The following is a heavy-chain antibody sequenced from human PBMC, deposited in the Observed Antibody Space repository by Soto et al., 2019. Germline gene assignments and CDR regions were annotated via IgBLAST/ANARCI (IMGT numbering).Heavy chain of an antibody. CDR1: GYTFNENV. J-gene: IGHJ4*02. CDR3: EVTTGY. CDR2: VSPENRNA. D-gene: IGHD4-17*01. V-gene: IGHV1-8*01. Sequence: APAKVSCKTSGYTFNENVINWVRQAPGQGLEYMGWVSPENRNAGYAPQFRGRVSMTADTSINTVYLELTTLTYEDTAVYYCEVTTGYWGQGTIVTVSS.